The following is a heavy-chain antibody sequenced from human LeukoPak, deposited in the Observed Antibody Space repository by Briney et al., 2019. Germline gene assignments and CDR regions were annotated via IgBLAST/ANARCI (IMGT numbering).Heavy chain of an antibody. J-gene: IGHJ4*02. CDR3: ARVPDYYDSSGYSPSYYFDY. CDR1: GGSFSGYY. CDR2: IYYSGST. V-gene: IGHV4-59*01. Sequence: PSETLSLTCAVYGGSFSGYYWSWIRQPPGKGLEWIGYIYYSGSTKYNPSLKSRVTISVDTSKNVFSLKLSSATAAGTAVYYCARVPDYYDSSGYSPSYYFDYWGQGTLVTVSS. D-gene: IGHD3-22*01.